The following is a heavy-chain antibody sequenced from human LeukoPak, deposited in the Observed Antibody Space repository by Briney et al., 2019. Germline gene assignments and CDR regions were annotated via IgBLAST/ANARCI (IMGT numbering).Heavy chain of an antibody. CDR2: VSPSGDIT. CDR1: GFTFSSHG. D-gene: IGHD2-15*01. CDR3: AKDLNSGGSYDAFDI. J-gene: IGHJ3*02. Sequence: GGSLRLSCAASGFTFSSHGMDWVRQAPGMGLEWVSGVSPSGDITYYADSVKGRFAISRDNSRNTVYFQLNSLRADDTAVYYCAKDLNSGGSYDAFDIWGQGTMVTVSS. V-gene: IGHV3-23*01.